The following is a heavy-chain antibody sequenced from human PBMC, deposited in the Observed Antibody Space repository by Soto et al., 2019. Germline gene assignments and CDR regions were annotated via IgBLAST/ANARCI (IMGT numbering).Heavy chain of an antibody. D-gene: IGHD2-8*02. V-gene: IGHV4-39*02. J-gene: IGHJ4*02. CDR2: IYYSGST. CDR3: ARDKITGLFDY. CDR1: GVSISSSSYY. Sequence: PSETLSLTCTVSGVSISSSSYYWGWIRQPPGKGLEWIGSIYYSGSTYYNPSLKSRVTISVDTSKNQFSLKLTSVISADTAVYYCARDKITGLFDYWGQGTLVTVSS.